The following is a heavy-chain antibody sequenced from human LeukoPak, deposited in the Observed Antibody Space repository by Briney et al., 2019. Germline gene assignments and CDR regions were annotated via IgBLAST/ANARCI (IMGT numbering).Heavy chain of an antibody. J-gene: IGHJ4*02. CDR1: GFTFDDYV. CDR2: ISWNGGSI. V-gene: IGHV3-9*01. D-gene: IGHD4-17*01. Sequence: GGSLRLSCAASGFTFDDYVMHWVRQPPGKGLEWVSGISWNGGSIGYADSVKGRFTITRDNAKNSLYLQMNSLRPEDTAVYYCARDPATTVTTYAYWGQGTLVTVSS. CDR3: ARDPATTVTTYAY.